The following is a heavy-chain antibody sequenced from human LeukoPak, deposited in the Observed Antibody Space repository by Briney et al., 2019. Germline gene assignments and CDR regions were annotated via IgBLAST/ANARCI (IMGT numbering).Heavy chain of an antibody. CDR2: IIPIFGTA. Sequence: GASVKVSCKASGGTFSSHAISWVRQAPGQGLEWMGGIIPIFGTANYAQKFQGRVTITADKSTSTAYMELSSLRSEDTAVYYCARVSAYYDILTGYADKYYFDYWGQGTLVTVSS. V-gene: IGHV1-69*06. CDR3: ARVSAYYDILTGYADKYYFDY. CDR1: GGTFSSHA. D-gene: IGHD3-9*01. J-gene: IGHJ4*02.